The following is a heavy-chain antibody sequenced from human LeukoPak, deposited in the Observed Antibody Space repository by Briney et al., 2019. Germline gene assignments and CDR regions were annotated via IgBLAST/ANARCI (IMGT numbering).Heavy chain of an antibody. CDR1: GGSFNSSNYY. CDR2: LYFSGNR. J-gene: IGHJ3*01. CDR3: ARSSTSALDDSFHL. V-gene: IGHV4-39*01. D-gene: IGHD6-6*01. Sequence: PSETLSLTCTVSGGSFNSSNYYSGWIRHPPGNCLEWVGSLYFSGNRYYNPSLKSRVSVSVDTSKRQFALSVTSVTAADTAIYYCARSSTSALDDSFHLWGPGTTVTVTA.